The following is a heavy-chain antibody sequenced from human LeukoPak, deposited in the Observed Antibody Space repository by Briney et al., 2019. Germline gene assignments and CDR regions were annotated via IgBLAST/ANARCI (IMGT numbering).Heavy chain of an antibody. CDR1: GFSFSSSW. CDR2: IYSDGVTI. V-gene: IGHV3-74*01. CDR3: ARLAGETSAND. D-gene: IGHD4/OR15-4a*01. J-gene: IGHJ4*02. Sequence: PGGSVRLSCAASGFSFSSSWMHWVRQAPGKGLMWVARIYSDGVTISYADFAWGRFTISRDNAKNTLYLQMDSLRVEDTAVYYCARLAGETSANDWGQGVLVTVSS.